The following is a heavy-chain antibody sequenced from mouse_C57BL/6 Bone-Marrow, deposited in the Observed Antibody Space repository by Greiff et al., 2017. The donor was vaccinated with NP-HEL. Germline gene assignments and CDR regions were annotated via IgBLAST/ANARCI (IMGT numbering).Heavy chain of an antibody. J-gene: IGHJ3*01. CDR3: ARGGNSWFAY. CDR1: GYTFTSYG. D-gene: IGHD2-1*01. V-gene: IGHV1-81*01. Sequence: VQLQESGAELARPGASVKLSCKASGYTFTSYGISWVKQRTGQGLEWIGEIYPRSGNTYYNEKFKGKATLTADKSSSTAYMELRSLTSEDSAVYFCARGGNSWFAYWGQGTLVTVSA. CDR2: IYPRSGNT.